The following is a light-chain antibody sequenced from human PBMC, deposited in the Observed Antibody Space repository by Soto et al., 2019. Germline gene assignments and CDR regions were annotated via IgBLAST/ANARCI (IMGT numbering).Light chain of an antibody. V-gene: IGKV3-11*01. J-gene: IGKJ4*01. CDR1: QSISNY. CDR2: DAS. CDR3: KQLSNWPSLT. Sequence: EIVLTQSPATLSSSPGERVTLSCRASQSISNYLTWYQQKPGHAPKLLIHDASSMATGIPARFSGSGSGTDVTLTISSLELEDFAVYYCKQLSNWPSLTFGGGTKVEIK.